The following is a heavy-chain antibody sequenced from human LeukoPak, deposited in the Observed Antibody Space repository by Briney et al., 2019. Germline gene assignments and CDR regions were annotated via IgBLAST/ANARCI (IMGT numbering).Heavy chain of an antibody. Sequence: GGSLRLSCAASGFTFSNYAMSWVRQAPGKGLEWVSVISGGGTYYADSVKGRFTISRDNSKNTLYLQMNSLRAEDTAVYYCAKCNSYYYYYMDVWGKGTTVSVSS. V-gene: IGHV3-23*01. CDR1: GFTFSNYA. D-gene: IGHD2/OR15-2a*01. J-gene: IGHJ6*03. CDR3: AKCNSYYYYYMDV. CDR2: ISGGGT.